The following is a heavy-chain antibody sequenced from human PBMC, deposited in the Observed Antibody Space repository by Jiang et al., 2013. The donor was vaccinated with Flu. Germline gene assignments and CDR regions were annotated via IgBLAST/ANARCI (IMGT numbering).Heavy chain of an antibody. CDR1: GFTFSNAW. Sequence: LESGGGLVKPGGSLRLSCAASGFTFSNAWMNWVRQAPGKGLEWVGRIKRKTDGGTTDYAAPVKDRFTISRDDSKNTLYLQMNSLKTDDTAVYYCTTFPYSGSPLGPDFDHWGQGTLVTVSS. D-gene: IGHD1-26*01. CDR2: IKRKTDGGTT. J-gene: IGHJ4*02. V-gene: IGHV3-15*07. CDR3: TTFPYSGSPLGPDFDH.